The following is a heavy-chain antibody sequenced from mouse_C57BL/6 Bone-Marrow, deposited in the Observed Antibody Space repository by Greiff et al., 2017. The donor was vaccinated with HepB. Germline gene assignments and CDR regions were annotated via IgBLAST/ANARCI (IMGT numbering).Heavy chain of an antibody. CDR2: IYPGSGST. Sequence: QVHVKQPGAELVKPGASVKMSCKASGYTFTSYWLTWVKQRPGQGLEWIGDIYPGSGSTNYNEKFKSKATLTVDTSSSTAYMQLSSLTSEDSAVYYCARDGSSFSHWYFDVWGTGTTVTVSS. CDR1: GYTFTSYW. V-gene: IGHV1-55*01. D-gene: IGHD1-1*01. J-gene: IGHJ1*03. CDR3: ARDGSSFSHWYFDV.